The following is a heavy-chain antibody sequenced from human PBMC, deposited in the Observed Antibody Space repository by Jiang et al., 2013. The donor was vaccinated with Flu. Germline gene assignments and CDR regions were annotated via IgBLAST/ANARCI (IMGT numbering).Heavy chain of an antibody. CDR1: GFTFSSYG. D-gene: IGHD2-15*01. J-gene: IGHJ3*02. Sequence: QLLESGGGVVQPGRSLRLSCAASGFTFSSYGMHWVRQAPGKGLEWVAVIWYDGSNKYYADSVKGRFTISRDNSKNTLYLQMNSLRAEDTAVYYCASRAHCSGGSCYSANDAFDIWGQGTMVTVSS. CDR3: ASRAHCSGGSCYSANDAFDI. CDR2: IWYDGSNK. V-gene: IGHV3-33*01.